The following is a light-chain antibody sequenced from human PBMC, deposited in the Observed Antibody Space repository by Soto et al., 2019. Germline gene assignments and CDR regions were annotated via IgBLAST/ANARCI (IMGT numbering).Light chain of an antibody. J-gene: IGKJ1*01. CDR1: QSVSSYY. Sequence: EIVLTQSPGTLSLSPGERATLSCRASQSVSSYYLAWYQQKPGQAPRLLIYAASSRATGIPDRFSGGGSGKDFTLTISRLEPEDFAVYYCQQCGSSPWTCGQGTKVEIK. CDR3: QQCGSSPWT. V-gene: IGKV3-20*01. CDR2: AAS.